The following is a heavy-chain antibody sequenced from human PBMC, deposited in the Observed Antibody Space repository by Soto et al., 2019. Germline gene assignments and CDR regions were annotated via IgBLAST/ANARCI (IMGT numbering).Heavy chain of an antibody. V-gene: IGHV3-30*18. CDR3: AKGLYGDYPPFDY. Sequence: GGSLRLSCAASGFTFSSYGMHWVRQAPGKGLEWVAVISYDGSNKYYVDSVKGRFTISRDNSKNTLYLQMNSLRAEDTAVYYCAKGLYGDYPPFDYWGQGTLVTVSS. D-gene: IGHD4-17*01. CDR1: GFTFSSYG. CDR2: ISYDGSNK. J-gene: IGHJ4*02.